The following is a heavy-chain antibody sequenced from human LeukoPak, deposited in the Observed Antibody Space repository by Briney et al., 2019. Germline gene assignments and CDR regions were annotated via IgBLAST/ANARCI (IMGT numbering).Heavy chain of an antibody. Sequence: GGSLRLSCEASGFSLSTYFLSWIRQAPGKGLEWVSYITNSGRSTKYADAVKGRFTISRDNAKQSVYLEMTDLRAEDTAVYYCARETSGYYHVFDSWGQGTLVTVSS. D-gene: IGHD3-3*01. CDR2: ITNSGRST. J-gene: IGHJ4*02. V-gene: IGHV3-11*04. CDR3: ARETSGYYHVFDS. CDR1: GFSLSTYF.